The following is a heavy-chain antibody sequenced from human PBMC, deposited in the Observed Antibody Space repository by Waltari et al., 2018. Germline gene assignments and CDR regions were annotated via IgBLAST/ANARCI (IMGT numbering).Heavy chain of an antibody. V-gene: IGHV2-5*01. CDR1: GFSLSTSGVG. CDR3: AHVTSYYDSSGYYFDY. Sequence: QITLKESGPTLVKPTQTLTLTCTFSGFSLSTSGVGVGWSRQHPGKALEWLALIYWNDDKRYSPSLKSRLTITKDTSKNQVVLTMTNMDPVDTATYYCAHVTSYYDSSGYYFDYWGQGTLVTVSS. CDR2: IYWNDDK. D-gene: IGHD3-22*01. J-gene: IGHJ4*02.